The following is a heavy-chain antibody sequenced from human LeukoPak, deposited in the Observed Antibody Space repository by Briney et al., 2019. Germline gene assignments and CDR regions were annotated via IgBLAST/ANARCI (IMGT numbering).Heavy chain of an antibody. V-gene: IGHV3-66*01. CDR1: GXTVSSKY. D-gene: IGHD6-19*01. CDR2: LHPGGTI. CDR3: AMYSSAWYAVY. J-gene: IGHJ4*02. Sequence: GGSLRLSCAASGXTVSSKYMGWVRQAPGKGLEWVLVLHPGGTIYYADYVKGTFTISRDNSKNTLYLEMNTLRVEDTAVYYCAMYSSAWYAVYWGQGTLVTVSS.